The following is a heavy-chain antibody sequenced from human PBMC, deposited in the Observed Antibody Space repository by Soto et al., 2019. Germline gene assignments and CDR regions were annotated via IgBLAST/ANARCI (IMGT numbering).Heavy chain of an antibody. CDR1: GFAFSSYG. J-gene: IGHJ4*02. Sequence: QAQLVESGGGVVQPGRSLRLSCAASGFAFSSYGMHWVRQAPGTGLEWVAVISYDGSLQHYADSVKGRFTIYRDNSKNMLLLQMSSLRAEDPAVYYCVSDRGYGHASVPYSWGQGTLVGVSS. CDR3: VSDRGYGHASVPYS. D-gene: IGHD3-10*01. CDR2: ISYDGSLQ. V-gene: IGHV3-30*03.